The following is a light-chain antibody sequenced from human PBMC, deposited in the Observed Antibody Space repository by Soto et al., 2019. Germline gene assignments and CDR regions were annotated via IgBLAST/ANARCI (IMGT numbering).Light chain of an antibody. J-gene: IGLJ2*01. CDR1: ALPKQY. CDR2: KDS. Sequence: SYELTQPPSVSVSPGQTARITCSGNALPKQYAYWYQQKPGQAPVLVIYKDSERPSGIPERFSGSSSGTTVTLTMSGVQAEDEADYYCQSADSSGTYVVFGGGTKLTVL. V-gene: IGLV3-25*02. CDR3: QSADSSGTYVV.